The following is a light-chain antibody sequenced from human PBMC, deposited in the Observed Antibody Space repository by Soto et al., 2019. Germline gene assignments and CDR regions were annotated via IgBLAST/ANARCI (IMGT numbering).Light chain of an antibody. Sequence: EIVLTQSPGTLSLSPGERATLSCRASQSLTTNYLAWYQRKPGQAPRLLIYGASSRATDIPRSFSGSGSGTDFTLTITRLEPEDFAVYYCQQYGDSPPTFGQGTKV. J-gene: IGKJ1*01. CDR3: QQYGDSPPT. CDR1: QSLTTNY. V-gene: IGKV3-20*01. CDR2: GAS.